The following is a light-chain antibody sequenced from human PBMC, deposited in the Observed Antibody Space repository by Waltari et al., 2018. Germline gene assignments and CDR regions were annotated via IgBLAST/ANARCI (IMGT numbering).Light chain of an antibody. CDR1: ETINTW. CDR3: QQYNSYPYT. V-gene: IGKV1-5*01. J-gene: IGKJ2*01. Sequence: DIQMTQSPSTLSASVGDRATITFRASETINTWLAWYQQKPGKAPNPLIYDASSLQSGVPSRFSGSGSGTEFTLTISSLQPGDFATYHCQQYNSYPYTFGQGTKLEI. CDR2: DAS.